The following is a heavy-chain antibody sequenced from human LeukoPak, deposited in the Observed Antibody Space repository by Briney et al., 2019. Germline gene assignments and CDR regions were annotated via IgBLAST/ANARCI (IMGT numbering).Heavy chain of an antibody. D-gene: IGHD6-13*01. J-gene: IGHJ3*02. CDR2: ISGSGGST. V-gene: IGHV3-23*01. CDR1: GFTFSSYA. CDR3: ARKKRSSWKTDAFDI. Sequence: GGSLRLSCAASGFTFSSYAMSWVRQAPGKGLEWVSAISGSGGSTYYADSVKGRFTISRDNSKNTLYLQMNSLRAEDTAVYYCARKKRSSWKTDAFDIWGQGTTVTVSS.